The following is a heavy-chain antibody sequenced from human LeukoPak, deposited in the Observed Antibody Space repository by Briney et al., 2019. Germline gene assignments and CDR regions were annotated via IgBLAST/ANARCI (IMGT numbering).Heavy chain of an antibody. Sequence: GGSLRLSCAASGFTFSSYWMSWVRQAPGKGLEGVANIKQDGSEKYYVDSVKGRFTISRDNAKNSLYLQMNSLRAEDTAVYYCARVGYDFWSGYRYYYYYMDVWGKGTTVTVSS. D-gene: IGHD3-3*01. V-gene: IGHV3-7*01. CDR2: IKQDGSEK. CDR1: GFTFSSYW. CDR3: ARVGYDFWSGYRYYYYYMDV. J-gene: IGHJ6*03.